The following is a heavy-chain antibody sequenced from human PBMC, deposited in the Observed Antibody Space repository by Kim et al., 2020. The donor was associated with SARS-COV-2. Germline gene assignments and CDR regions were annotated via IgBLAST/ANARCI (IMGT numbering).Heavy chain of an antibody. CDR2: IYHSGST. CDR3: ARADLGINGFDY. CDR1: GGSISSGGYS. Sequence: SETLSLTCAVSGGSISSGGYSWSWIRQPPGKGLEWIGYIYHSGSTYYNPSLKSRVTISVDRSKNQFSLKLSSVTAADTAVYYCARADLGINGFDYWGQGTLVTVSS. D-gene: IGHD7-27*01. V-gene: IGHV4-30-2*01. J-gene: IGHJ4*02.